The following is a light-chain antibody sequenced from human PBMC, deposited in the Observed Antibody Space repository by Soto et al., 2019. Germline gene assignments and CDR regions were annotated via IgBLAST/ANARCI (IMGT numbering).Light chain of an antibody. CDR1: QSVSSN. CDR2: GAS. V-gene: IGKV3-15*01. CDR3: QQYNNWPLT. J-gene: IGKJ1*01. Sequence: EIVMTQSPATLSVSPGERATLSCKASQSVSSNLAWYQQKPGQAPRLLIYGASTRATGIPARFSGSGSGTEFTLTISSLQSGDFAVYYCQQYNNWPLTFGQGTKVDI.